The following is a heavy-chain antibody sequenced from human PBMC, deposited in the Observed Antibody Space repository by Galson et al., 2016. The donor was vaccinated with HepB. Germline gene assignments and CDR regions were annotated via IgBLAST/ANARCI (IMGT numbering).Heavy chain of an antibody. D-gene: IGHD3-10*01. Sequence: SLRLSCAASGFTFSSYAMHWVRQAPGKGLEWVAVISYDGTNNYYADSVRGRFTISRDNSKNTLYLQMNSLRAEDTAVYYCARDRRVSMVRGVTVTANEAFDVWGQGTMVTVSS. V-gene: IGHV3-30*04. CDR1: GFTFSSYA. CDR3: ARDRRVSMVRGVTVTANEAFDV. CDR2: ISYDGTNN. J-gene: IGHJ3*01.